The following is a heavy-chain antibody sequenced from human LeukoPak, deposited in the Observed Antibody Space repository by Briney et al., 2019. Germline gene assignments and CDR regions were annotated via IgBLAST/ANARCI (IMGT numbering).Heavy chain of an antibody. CDR2: INPSGGST. J-gene: IGHJ6*02. CDR3: ARDMVERAVAGFPYYYYGMDV. D-gene: IGHD6-19*01. Sequence: ASVKVSCMASGYTFTSYYMHWVRQAPGQGLEWMGIINPSGGSTSYAQKFQGRVTMTRDTSTSTVYMELSSLRSEDTAVYYCARDMVERAVAGFPYYYYGMDVWGQGTTVTVSS. CDR1: GYTFTSYY. V-gene: IGHV1-46*01.